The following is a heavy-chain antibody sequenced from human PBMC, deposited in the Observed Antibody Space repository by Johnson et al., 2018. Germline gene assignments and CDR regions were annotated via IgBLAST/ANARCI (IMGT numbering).Heavy chain of an antibody. V-gene: IGHV3-30*03. J-gene: IGHJ4*02. D-gene: IGHD6-6*01. CDR1: GFTFSSYG. CDR2: ISYDGSNK. CDR3: AMAPLYSSSSVVFRLDY. Sequence: QVQLVQSGGGVVQPGRSLRLSCAASGFTFSSYGMHWVRQAPGKGLEWVAVISYDGSNKYYADSVKGRFTISRDNSKNTLYLQMKSLRAEEPAVYYCAMAPLYSSSSVVFRLDYWGQGTLVTVSS.